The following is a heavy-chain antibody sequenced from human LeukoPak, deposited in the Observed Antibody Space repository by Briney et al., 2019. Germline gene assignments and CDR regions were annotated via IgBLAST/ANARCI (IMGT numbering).Heavy chain of an antibody. D-gene: IGHD3-22*01. V-gene: IGHV3-11*04. CDR3: ARIYDSSGYYLNDAFDI. CDR2: ISSSGSTI. Sequence: PGGSLRLSCAASGFTFSDYYMSWIRQAPGKGLEWVSYISSSGSTIYYADSVKGRFTISRDNAKNSLYLQMNSLRAEDTAVYYCARIYDSSGYYLNDAFDIWGQGTMVTVSS. J-gene: IGHJ3*02. CDR1: GFTFSDYY.